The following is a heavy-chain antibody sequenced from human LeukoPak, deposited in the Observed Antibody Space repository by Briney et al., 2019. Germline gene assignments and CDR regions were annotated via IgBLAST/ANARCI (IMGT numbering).Heavy chain of an antibody. CDR1: GYTFTGYY. CDR2: INPNSGGT. D-gene: IGHD6-13*01. CDR3: VRERQEWAAAATYNWFDP. Sequence: ASVKVSCKASGYTFTGYYMHWVRQAPGQGLEWMGCINPNSGGTNYAQKFQGRVTMTRDTSISTAYMELSRLRSDDTAVYYCVRERQEWAAAATYNWFDPWGQGTLVTVSS. V-gene: IGHV1-2*02. J-gene: IGHJ5*02.